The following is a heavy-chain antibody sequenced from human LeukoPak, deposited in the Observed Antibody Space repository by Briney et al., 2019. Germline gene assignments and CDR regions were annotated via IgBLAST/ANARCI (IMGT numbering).Heavy chain of an antibody. D-gene: IGHD4-11*01. Sequence: SETLSLTCTVSGGSLSDNYWSWIRQPPGRGLEWIGYISPSGSNSYKPSLKSRATISIATSKNLSSLRLTSVTAADSAVYYCARRPYSNYEFDYWGQGTLVTVSS. CDR1: GGSLSDNY. CDR3: ARRPYSNYEFDY. CDR2: ISPSGSN. J-gene: IGHJ4*02. V-gene: IGHV4-4*09.